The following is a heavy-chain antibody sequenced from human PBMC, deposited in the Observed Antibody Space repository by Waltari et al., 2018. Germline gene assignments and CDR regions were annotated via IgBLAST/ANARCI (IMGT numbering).Heavy chain of an antibody. J-gene: IGHJ1*01. D-gene: IGHD3-16*01. CDR1: QYSLSDGY. CDR2: IITTSKTI. CDR3: ARGRPWDGTYPTFQH. Sequence: VQLGESGGGLVKPGESLRISCEASQYSLSDGYMIWIRQAPGKGLDWVAYIITTSKTIYSTSSVKGRFTIARDNAKNSVYLQMDSLQDTDPAVYYCARGRPWDGTYPTFQHWGQGTLVTVSS. V-gene: IGHV3-11*01.